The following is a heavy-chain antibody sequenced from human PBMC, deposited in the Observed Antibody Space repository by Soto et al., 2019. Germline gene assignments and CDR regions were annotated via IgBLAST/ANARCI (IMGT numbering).Heavy chain of an antibody. V-gene: IGHV5-10-1*01. CDR2: IDPSDSYT. J-gene: IGHJ4*02. D-gene: IGHD5-18*01. CDR1: GYSFTSYW. CDR3: ASCSVGVETDFDY. Sequence: PGESLKISCKGSGYSFTSYWISWVRQMPGKGLEWMGRIDPSDSYTNYSPSFQGHVTISADKSISTAYLQWSSLKASDTAMYYCASCSVGVETDFDYWGQGTLVTVSS.